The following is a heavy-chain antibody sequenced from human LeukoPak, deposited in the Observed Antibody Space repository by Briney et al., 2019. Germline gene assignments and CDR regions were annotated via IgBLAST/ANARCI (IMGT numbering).Heavy chain of an antibody. V-gene: IGHV3-23*01. J-gene: IGHJ4*02. Sequence: GGCLRLSCAASGFTFSSYAMSWVRQAPGKGLEWVSAISGSGGSTYYADSVKGRFTISRDNSKNTLYLQMNSLRAEDTAVYYCARTDYYGSGSYLWYFDYWGQGTLVTVSS. CDR1: GFTFSSYA. CDR3: ARTDYYGSGSYLWYFDY. D-gene: IGHD3-10*01. CDR2: ISGSGGST.